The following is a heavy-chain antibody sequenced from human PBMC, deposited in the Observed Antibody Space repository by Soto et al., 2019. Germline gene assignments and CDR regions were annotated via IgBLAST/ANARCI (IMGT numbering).Heavy chain of an antibody. J-gene: IGHJ6*02. CDR1: GGTFSSYA. D-gene: IGHD2-8*02. Sequence: QVQLVQSGAEVKKPVSSVKVSCKTSGGTFSSYAINWVRQAPGQGLEWMGGIIPFFGTTNSAQKFQGRVTFTAAKSTNSASMELSSLRSEDTAVYYCARRFCAGSNCSFFPLHRHYYGVDVWGQGTTVIVSS. V-gene: IGHV1-69*06. CDR3: ARRFCAGSNCSFFPLHRHYYGVDV. CDR2: IIPFFGTT.